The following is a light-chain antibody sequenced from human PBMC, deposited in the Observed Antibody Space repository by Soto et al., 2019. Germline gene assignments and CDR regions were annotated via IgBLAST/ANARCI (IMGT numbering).Light chain of an antibody. V-gene: IGKV3-20*01. CDR2: GAS. J-gene: IGKJ1*01. Sequence: DIVLMQSPGTLSLSPGERATLSCRVSQSVRNSYLAWYQQKPGQAPRLLIYGASSRATGIPDRFSGSGSGTDFTLTISRLEPEDFAVYYCQQYGSSSTVGQGTKVDIK. CDR3: QQYGSSST. CDR1: QSVRNSY.